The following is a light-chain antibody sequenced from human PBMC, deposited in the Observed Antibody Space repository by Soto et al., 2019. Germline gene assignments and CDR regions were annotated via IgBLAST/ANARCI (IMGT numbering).Light chain of an antibody. J-gene: IGKJ1*01. V-gene: IGKV3D-15*01. Sequence: EIVMTQSPATLSVSPGERATLSCRASQSVSSNLAWYQQKPGQAPRLLIYGASSRAAGIPDRFSGSGSGTDFTLTISSLQPEDFATYYCQQTYSTPPTFGQGTKVDIK. CDR2: GAS. CDR3: QQTYSTPPT. CDR1: QSVSSN.